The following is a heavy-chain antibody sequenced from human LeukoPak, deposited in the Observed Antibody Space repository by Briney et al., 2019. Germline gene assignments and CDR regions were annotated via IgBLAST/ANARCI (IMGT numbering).Heavy chain of an antibody. Sequence: SETLSLTCTVSGGSIRNYYWIWIRQPPGKGLEWLGYIYYTGSTKYNPSLKSRVIISLDTSKNHFSLNLRSVTATDTAVYYCARVSDSGGWYFNLDYWGQGILVTVSS. V-gene: IGHV4-59*01. D-gene: IGHD6-19*01. CDR3: ARVSDSGGWYFNLDY. CDR1: GGSIRNYY. J-gene: IGHJ4*02. CDR2: IYYTGST.